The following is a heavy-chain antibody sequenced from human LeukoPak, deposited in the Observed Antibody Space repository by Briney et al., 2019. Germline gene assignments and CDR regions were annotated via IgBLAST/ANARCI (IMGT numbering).Heavy chain of an antibody. D-gene: IGHD5-12*01. CDR2: ISAYNSNA. Sequence: GGPLKLSCKASGDPFTSYVLSGLRQAPGQGLEWIGCISAYNSNANYAQKYQGRGTMTANTSPSTVYMELRSRRSDDTAVYYCARGWLRSNYWGQGTLGTVSS. V-gene: IGHV1-18*01. CDR3: ARGWLRSNY. CDR1: GDPFTSYV. J-gene: IGHJ4*02.